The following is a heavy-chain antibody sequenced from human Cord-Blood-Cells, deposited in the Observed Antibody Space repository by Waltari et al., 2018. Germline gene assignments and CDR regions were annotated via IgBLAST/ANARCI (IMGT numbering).Heavy chain of an antibody. V-gene: IGHV3-33*01. Sequence: QVQLVESGGGVVQPGRSLRLSCAASGFTLRSYGMHWVRQAPGKGLEWVAVIWYDGSNKYYADSVKGRFTISRDNSKNTLYLQMNSLRAEDTAVYYCARDQSAAGNDAFDIWGQGTMVTVSS. CDR1: GFTLRSYG. D-gene: IGHD6-13*01. CDR2: IWYDGSNK. J-gene: IGHJ3*02. CDR3: ARDQSAAGNDAFDI.